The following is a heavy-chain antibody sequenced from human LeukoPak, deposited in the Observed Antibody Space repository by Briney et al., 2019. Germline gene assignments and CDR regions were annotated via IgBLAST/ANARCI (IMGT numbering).Heavy chain of an antibody. V-gene: IGHV3-23*01. CDR1: GLTFSSYA. CDR2: ISGSGGST. D-gene: IGHD3-22*01. Sequence: GGSLRLSCAASGLTFSSYAMNWVRQAPGKGLEWVSAISGSGGSTYYADSVKGRFTISRDNSKNTLYLQMNSLRAEDTAVYYCAKDPGRYYDSSGYPIWGQGTLVTVSS. J-gene: IGHJ4*02. CDR3: AKDPGRYYDSSGYPI.